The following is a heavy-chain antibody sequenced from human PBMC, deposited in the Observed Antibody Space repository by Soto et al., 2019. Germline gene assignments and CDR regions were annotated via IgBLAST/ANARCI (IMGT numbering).Heavy chain of an antibody. CDR2: IYSGGST. CDR1: GFMVGSNY. D-gene: IGHD2-15*01. CDR3: AREYCSETRCNHFDH. Sequence: GGSLRLSCAASGFMVGSNYMSWVRQAPGKGLEWVSFIYSGGSTYYTDSVKGRFTISRDTSKNTLYLQMNSLRVEDTAVYYCAREYCSETRCNHFDHWGQGALVTVSS. J-gene: IGHJ4*02. V-gene: IGHV3-66*01.